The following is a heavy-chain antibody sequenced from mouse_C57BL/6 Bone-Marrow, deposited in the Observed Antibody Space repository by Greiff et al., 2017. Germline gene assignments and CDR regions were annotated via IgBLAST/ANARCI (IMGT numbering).Heavy chain of an antibody. CDR3: ARGDYGSIPSFDY. J-gene: IGHJ2*01. CDR1: GYTFTDYN. D-gene: IGHD1-1*01. CDR2: INPNNGGT. V-gene: IGHV1-18*01. Sequence: EVQLQQSGPELVKPGASVKIPCKASGYTFTDYNMDWVKQSHGKSLEWIGDINPNNGGTIYNQKFKGKATLTVDTSSNTAYMQLSSLTSEDTAVYYCARGDYGSIPSFDYWGQGNTLTVSS.